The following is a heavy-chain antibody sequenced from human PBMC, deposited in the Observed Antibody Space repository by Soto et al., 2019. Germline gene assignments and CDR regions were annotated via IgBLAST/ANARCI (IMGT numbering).Heavy chain of an antibody. J-gene: IGHJ6*02. CDR1: GYTFSRYG. Sequence: QGQLVQSGPEVKKPGASVKVSCKASGYTFSRYGISWVRQAPGQGLEWMGWVSGYNGDTKYAQKVQGRVTMTIDTSNYTAYMELRSLTSDDTAIYYCAKNGQPPYYYYGMDVWGQGTTVTVSS. CDR3: AKNGQPPYYYYGMDV. CDR2: VSGYNGDT. D-gene: IGHD2-8*01. V-gene: IGHV1-18*01.